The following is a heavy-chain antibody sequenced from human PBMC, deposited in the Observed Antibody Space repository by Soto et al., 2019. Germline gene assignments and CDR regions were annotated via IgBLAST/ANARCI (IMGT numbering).Heavy chain of an antibody. CDR3: ASQNNPYYYYGMDV. J-gene: IGHJ6*02. CDR2: IYYSGST. V-gene: IGHV4-39*01. Sequence: PSETLSLTCAVSGGSISSSSYFWGWIRQPPGKGLEWIGSIYYSGSTYYNPSLKSRVTISVDTSKNQFSLKLSSVTAADTAVYYRASQNNPYYYYGMDVWGQGTTVTVSS. CDR1: GGSISSSSYF. D-gene: IGHD1-1*01.